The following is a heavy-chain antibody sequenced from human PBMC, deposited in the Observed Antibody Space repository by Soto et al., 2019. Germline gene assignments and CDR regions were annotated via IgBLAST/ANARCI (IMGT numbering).Heavy chain of an antibody. CDR3: ARAFGSGYYSEYFQH. Sequence: ASVKVSCKASGYTFTSYYMRWVRQAPGQGLEWMGIINPSGGSTSYAQKFQGRVTMTRDTSTSTVYMELSSLRSEDTAVYYCARAFGSGYYSEYFQHWGQGTLVTVSS. J-gene: IGHJ1*01. CDR1: GYTFTSYY. V-gene: IGHV1-46*01. CDR2: INPSGGST. D-gene: IGHD3-22*01.